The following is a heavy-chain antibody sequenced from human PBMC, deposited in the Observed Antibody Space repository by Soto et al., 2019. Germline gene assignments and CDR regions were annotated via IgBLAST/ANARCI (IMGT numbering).Heavy chain of an antibody. Sequence: EVVLVESGGGLAQPGGSLRLSCVASGFTFSKYAMNWVRQAPGKGLEWVATISGTGVSTDYAESVKGRFTISRDNSKNTVSLQMDNLRVEDTATYFCVNWNDEDVDWGQGTQVAVSS. CDR2: ISGTGVST. D-gene: IGHD1-1*01. V-gene: IGHV3-23*04. CDR1: GFTFSKYA. J-gene: IGHJ4*01. CDR3: VNWNDEDVD.